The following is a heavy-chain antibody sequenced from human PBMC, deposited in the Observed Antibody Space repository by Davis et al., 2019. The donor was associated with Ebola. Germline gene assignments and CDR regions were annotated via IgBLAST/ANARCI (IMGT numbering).Heavy chain of an antibody. Sequence: PGGSLTLSCAPSGFTFSSHWTSWVRQAPGKGLEWVAHIKADGSDKNYGDSVKGRFTISRDNAKNSLYLQMNSLRAEDTAVYYCARHDYGDSHFDYWGQGTLVTVSS. CDR3: ARHDYGDSHFDY. CDR1: GFTFSSHW. CDR2: IKADGSDK. V-gene: IGHV3-7*03. J-gene: IGHJ4*02. D-gene: IGHD4-17*01.